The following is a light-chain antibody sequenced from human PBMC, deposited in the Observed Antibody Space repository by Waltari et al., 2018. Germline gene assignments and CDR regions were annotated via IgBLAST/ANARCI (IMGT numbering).Light chain of an antibody. V-gene: IGLV2-23*02. J-gene: IGLJ2*01. CDR2: EVS. Sequence: QSALTQPASVSGSPGQSITISCTGTSSDIGSHNIVSWYQQHPGKAPKLMIYEVSKRPSGVSNPFPGSKSGNRASLTISGPQAEDEADYYCCSYSGSSTLDVVFGGGTKLTVL. CDR1: SSDIGSHNI. CDR3: CSYSGSSTLDVV.